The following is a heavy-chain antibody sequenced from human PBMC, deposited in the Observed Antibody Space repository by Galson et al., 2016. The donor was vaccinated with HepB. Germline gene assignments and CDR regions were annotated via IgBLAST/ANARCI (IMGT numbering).Heavy chain of an antibody. V-gene: IGHV5-10-1*01. J-gene: IGHJ6*02. Sequence: QSGAEVKKPGESLRLSCKASGYTFTSYWINWVRQMPGKGLEWMGRIDPSDSYTSYSPSFQGHVTISADKSITTAYLQWSGLKASDTATYYCASRTSSAGSVYSYYGMDVWGQGTTVTVSS. CDR1: GYTFTSYW. CDR3: ASRTSSAGSVYSYYGMDV. CDR2: IDPSDSYT. D-gene: IGHD2-2*01.